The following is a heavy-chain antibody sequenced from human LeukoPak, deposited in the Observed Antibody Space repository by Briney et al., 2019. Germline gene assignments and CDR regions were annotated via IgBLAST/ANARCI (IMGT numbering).Heavy chain of an antibody. CDR2: IRYDGSNK. Sequence: GGSLRLSCAASGFTFSSYWMSWVRQAPGKGLEWVAFIRYDGSNKYYADSVKGRFTISRDNSKNTLYLQMNSLRAEDTAVYYCAKDGAMAAAGYYFDYWGQGTPVTVSS. CDR3: AKDGAMAAAGYYFDY. J-gene: IGHJ4*02. CDR1: GFTFSSYW. D-gene: IGHD6-13*01. V-gene: IGHV3-30*02.